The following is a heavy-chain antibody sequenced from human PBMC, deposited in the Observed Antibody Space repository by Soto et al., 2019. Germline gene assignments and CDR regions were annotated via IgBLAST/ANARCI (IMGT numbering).Heavy chain of an antibody. Sequence: QVQLQESGPGLVKPSETLSLTCTVSGCSISSYYWSWIRQPPGKGLAWIGYIYYSGSTNYNPSLKSRVTISVDTSKTQFSLKLSSVTAADTAVYYCARSKRYCSSTSCYNWFDPWGQGTLVTVSS. D-gene: IGHD2-2*01. V-gene: IGHV4-59*01. J-gene: IGHJ5*02. CDR1: GCSISSYY. CDR3: ARSKRYCSSTSCYNWFDP. CDR2: IYYSGST.